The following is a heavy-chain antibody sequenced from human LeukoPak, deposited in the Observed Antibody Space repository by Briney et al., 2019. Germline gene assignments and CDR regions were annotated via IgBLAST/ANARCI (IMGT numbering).Heavy chain of an antibody. CDR1: GYTFTGYY. Sequence: ASVKVSCKASGYTFTGYYMHWVRQAPGQGLEWMGRINPNSSGTNYAQKFQGRVTMTRDTSIGTAYMELSRLRSDDTAVYYCARDAETLIAVAGTDNWFDPWGQGTLVTVSS. J-gene: IGHJ5*02. CDR2: INPNSSGT. D-gene: IGHD6-19*01. CDR3: ARDAETLIAVAGTDNWFDP. V-gene: IGHV1-2*06.